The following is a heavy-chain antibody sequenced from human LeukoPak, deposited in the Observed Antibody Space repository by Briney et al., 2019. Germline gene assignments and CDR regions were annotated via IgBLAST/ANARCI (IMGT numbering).Heavy chain of an antibody. CDR2: IGTAGDT. Sequence: GGSLRLSCAASGFTFSDYDMHWARQATGKGLEWVSAIGTAGDTYYTGSVKGRFTISGENAKNPLYLQMNSLRAGDTAVYYCARVAKERVGGVYYFDYWGQGTLVTVSS. J-gene: IGHJ4*02. V-gene: IGHV3-13*01. D-gene: IGHD1-1*01. CDR1: GFTFSDYD. CDR3: ARVAKERVGGVYYFDY.